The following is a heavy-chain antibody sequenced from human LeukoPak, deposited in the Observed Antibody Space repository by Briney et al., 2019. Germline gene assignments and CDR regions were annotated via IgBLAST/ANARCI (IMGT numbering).Heavy chain of an antibody. Sequence: GGSLRLSCAASGFTFSSYAMSWVRQAPGKGLEWVANIKQDGSEKYYVDSVKGRFTISRDNAKNSLYLQMNSLRAEDTAVYYCARGAIVDPWGQGTLVTVSS. J-gene: IGHJ5*02. V-gene: IGHV3-7*01. CDR2: IKQDGSEK. CDR3: ARGAIVDP. CDR1: GFTFSSYA.